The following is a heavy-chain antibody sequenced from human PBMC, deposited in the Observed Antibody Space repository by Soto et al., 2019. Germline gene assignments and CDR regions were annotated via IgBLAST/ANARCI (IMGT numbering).Heavy chain of an antibody. D-gene: IGHD3-16*01. CDR2: ISSSSSYI. J-gene: IGHJ3*02. Sequence: EVQLVESGGGLVKPGGSLRLSCAASGFTFSSYSMNWVRQAPGKGLEWVSSISSSSSYIYYADSVKGRFTISRDNAKNSLYLQMNSLRAEDTAVYYCAREQATLRGGTDAFDIWGQGTMVTVSS. V-gene: IGHV3-21*01. CDR3: AREQATLRGGTDAFDI. CDR1: GFTFSSYS.